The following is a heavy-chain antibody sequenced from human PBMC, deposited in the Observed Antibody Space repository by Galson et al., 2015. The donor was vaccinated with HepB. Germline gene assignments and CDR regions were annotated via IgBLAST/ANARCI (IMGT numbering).Heavy chain of an antibody. D-gene: IGHD3-22*01. CDR3: ARDRYYDSSGYYPGAYDY. J-gene: IGHJ4*02. Sequence: SVKVSCKASGYTFTRYAMHWVRQAPGQRLEWMGWINAGNGNTKYSQKFQGRVTITRDTSASTAHMELSSLRSEDTAVYYCARDRYYDSSGYYPGAYDYWGQGTLVTVSS. V-gene: IGHV1-3*01. CDR1: GYTFTRYA. CDR2: INAGNGNT.